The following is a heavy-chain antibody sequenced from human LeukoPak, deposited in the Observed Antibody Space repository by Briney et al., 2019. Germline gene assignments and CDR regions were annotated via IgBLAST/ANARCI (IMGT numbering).Heavy chain of an antibody. CDR2: IYTSGNT. D-gene: IGHD1-1*01. V-gene: IGHV4-4*07. CDR3: ARSTGTNRFDY. CDR1: GGSISVYY. Sequence: PSETLSLTCTVSGGSISVYYWDRIRQPAGKGLEWIGRIYTSGNTKYNPSLKSRVTISVDKSKNQFSLKLTSVTAADTAVYYCARSTGTNRFDYWGQGTLVTVSS. J-gene: IGHJ4*02.